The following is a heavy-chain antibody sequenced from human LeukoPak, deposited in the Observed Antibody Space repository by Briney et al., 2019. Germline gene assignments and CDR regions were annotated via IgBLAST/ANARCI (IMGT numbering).Heavy chain of an antibody. Sequence: GGSLRLSCAASGFTFSSYAMHWVRQAPDTGLEWVAVISYDESNKYYADSVKGRFTISRDDSKNTLYLQMNSLRAEDTAVYYCARVTSSGVYYYYYGMDVWGQGTTVTVSS. CDR2: ISYDESNK. V-gene: IGHV3-30-3*01. CDR1: GFTFSSYA. J-gene: IGHJ6*02. CDR3: ARVTSSGVYYYYYGMDV. D-gene: IGHD6-19*01.